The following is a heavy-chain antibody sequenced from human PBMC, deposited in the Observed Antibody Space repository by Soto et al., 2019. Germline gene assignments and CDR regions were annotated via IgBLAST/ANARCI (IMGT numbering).Heavy chain of an antibody. CDR1: GFNFSSRS. Sequence: GGSLSLSCAASGFNFSSRSMNWVRQAPGKGLEWVSYISGSSRTIYHADSVKGRFTISRDNAKNSLFLQMNSLRHDDTAVYYCARGELDRTIDYWGQGTLVTVSS. V-gene: IGHV3-48*02. D-gene: IGHD1-1*01. CDR2: ISGSSRTI. J-gene: IGHJ4*02. CDR3: ARGELDRTIDY.